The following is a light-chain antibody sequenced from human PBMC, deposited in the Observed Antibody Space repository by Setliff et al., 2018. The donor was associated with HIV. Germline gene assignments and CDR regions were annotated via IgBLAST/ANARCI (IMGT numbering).Light chain of an antibody. CDR1: SSDVGSYNL. CDR2: DVT. J-gene: IGLJ1*01. CDR3: SSYTTNTTVV. V-gene: IGLV2-14*02. Sequence: QSALTQPASVSGSPGQSITISCTGTSSDVGSYNLVSWYQQHPDKAPKLMIYDVTKRPSGVSNRFSGSKSGNTASLTISGLQAEDEADYYCSSYTTNTTVVFGTGTKVTVL.